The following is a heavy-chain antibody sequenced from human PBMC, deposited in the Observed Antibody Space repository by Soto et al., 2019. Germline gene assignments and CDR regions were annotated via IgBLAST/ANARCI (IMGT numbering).Heavy chain of an antibody. CDR3: ARDNSAGRPFFDYGMDV. J-gene: IGHJ6*02. CDR1: GFTFSSYS. CDR2: ISSSSSYI. Sequence: PGGSLRLSCAASGFTFSSYSMNWVRQAPGKGLEWVSSISSSSSYIYYADSVKGRFTISRDNAKNSLYLQMNSLRAEDTAVYYCARDNSAGRPFFDYGMDVWGQGTTVTVSS. D-gene: IGHD3-3*01. V-gene: IGHV3-21*01.